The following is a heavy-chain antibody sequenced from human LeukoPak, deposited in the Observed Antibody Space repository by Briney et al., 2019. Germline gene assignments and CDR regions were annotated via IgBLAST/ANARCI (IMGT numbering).Heavy chain of an antibody. CDR3: AKDTGGNGAYFYAMDV. Sequence: PGRSLRLSCVGSGFAFHNDAMHWVRLPPGKGLEWVSAINWNSDTKAYADSVKGRFTISRDRARNSLYLQMDSLRPEDTALYYCAKDTGGNGAYFYAMDVWGQGTSVTVSS. D-gene: IGHD4-23*01. CDR2: INWNSDTK. V-gene: IGHV3-9*01. CDR1: GFAFHNDA. J-gene: IGHJ6*02.